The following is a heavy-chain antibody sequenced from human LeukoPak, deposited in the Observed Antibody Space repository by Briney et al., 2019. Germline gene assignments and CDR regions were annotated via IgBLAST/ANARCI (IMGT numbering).Heavy chain of an antibody. Sequence: PGGSLRLSCAASGFTFSSYGMHWVRQAPGKGLEWVAVISYDGSNKYYADSVKGRFTISRDNSKNTLYLQMNSLRAEDTAVYYCAKDTSGYFDWSYFDYWGQGTLVTVSS. CDR1: GFTFSSYG. J-gene: IGHJ4*02. V-gene: IGHV3-30*18. CDR2: ISYDGSNK. D-gene: IGHD3-9*01. CDR3: AKDTSGYFDWSYFDY.